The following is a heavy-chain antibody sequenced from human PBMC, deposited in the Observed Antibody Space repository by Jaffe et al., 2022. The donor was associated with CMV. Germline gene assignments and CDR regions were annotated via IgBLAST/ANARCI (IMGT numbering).Heavy chain of an antibody. Sequence: QVTLRESGPALVKPTQTLTLTCTFSGFSLSISGMCVSWIRQPPGKALEWLARIDWDDDQYYSTSLKTRLTISKDTSKNQVVLTMTNMDPMDTATYYCARGYGSGSPWYFDYWGQGTLVTVSS. D-gene: IGHD3-10*01. CDR3: ARGYGSGSPWYFDY. CDR1: GFSLSISGMC. J-gene: IGHJ4*02. V-gene: IGHV2-70*15. CDR2: IDWDDDQ.